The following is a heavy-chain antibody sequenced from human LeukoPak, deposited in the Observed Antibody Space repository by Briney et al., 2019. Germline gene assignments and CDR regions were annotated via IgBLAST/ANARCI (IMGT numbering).Heavy chain of an antibody. Sequence: GGSLRLSCAASAFTFSSYAMHWVRQAPGKGLEWVAFISYHGSNKYYADSVKGRFTISRDNSKNTLFLQINSLRAEDTAVYYCAKNTHAYAEIFDYWGQGTLVTVSS. J-gene: IGHJ4*02. D-gene: IGHD2-2*01. CDR1: AFTFSSYA. V-gene: IGHV3-30*18. CDR2: ISYHGSNK. CDR3: AKNTHAYAEIFDY.